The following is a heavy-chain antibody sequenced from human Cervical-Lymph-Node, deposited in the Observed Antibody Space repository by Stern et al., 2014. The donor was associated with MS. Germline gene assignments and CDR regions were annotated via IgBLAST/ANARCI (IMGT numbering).Heavy chain of an antibody. CDR1: GGTLNSYA. CDR2: IIPMFGTI. J-gene: IGHJ2*01. CDR3: ARDGRGNFFYFDL. Sequence: QVQLVQSGAELKTPGSSVRISCKASGGTLNSYAINWLRQAPGPGPEWMGGIIPMFGTINYAQNFQGRVTISADESTGTAYMELTGLTSEDTAVFYCARDGRGNFFYFDLWGRGTLVTVSS. D-gene: IGHD4-23*01. V-gene: IGHV1-69*01.